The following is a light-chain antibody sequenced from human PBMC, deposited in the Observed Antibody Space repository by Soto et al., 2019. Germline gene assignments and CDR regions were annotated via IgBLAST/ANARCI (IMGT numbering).Light chain of an antibody. Sequence: DIQMTQSPSSLSASVGDRVIITCRASQSVGSYLSWYQQKQGKAPKLLINVASTLQSGVPSRFSGSGSGTEFTLAISSLQPEDFATYYCQQSSSSPQTFGGGTKVDIK. CDR3: QQSSSSPQT. CDR1: QSVGSY. J-gene: IGKJ4*01. CDR2: VAS. V-gene: IGKV1-39*01.